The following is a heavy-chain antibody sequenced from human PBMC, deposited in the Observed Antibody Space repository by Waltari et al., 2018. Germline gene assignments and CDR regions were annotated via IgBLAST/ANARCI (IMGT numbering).Heavy chain of an antibody. CDR1: DGSLSGFF. CDR3: ARWAPSHCSSGTCSEYYFDS. CDR2: ISHGGST. D-gene: IGHD6-19*01. V-gene: IGHV4-34*01. J-gene: IGHJ4*02. Sequence: QVQLQQWGAGLLKPSEPPSLPCTVHDGSLSGFFWSCFRQPPGKGLEWIGEISHGGSTNYNPSLKSRVTISVDTSKDQFSLKVNSMTAADTAVYYCARWAPSHCSSGTCSEYYFDSWGQGTLVTVSS.